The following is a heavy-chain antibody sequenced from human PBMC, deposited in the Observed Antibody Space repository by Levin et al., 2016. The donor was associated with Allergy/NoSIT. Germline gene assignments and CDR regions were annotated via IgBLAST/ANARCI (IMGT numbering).Heavy chain of an antibody. CDR2: IYYSGST. D-gene: IGHD3-10*01. CDR1: GGSISSYY. CDR3: ARSESYYHYYMDV. V-gene: IGHV4-59*08. Sequence: SETLSLTCTVSGGSISSYYWSWIRQPPGKGLEWIGDIYYSGSTNYNPSLKSRVTISVDTSKNQFSLKLSSVTAADTAVYYCARSESYYHYYMDVWGKGTTVTVSS. J-gene: IGHJ6*03.